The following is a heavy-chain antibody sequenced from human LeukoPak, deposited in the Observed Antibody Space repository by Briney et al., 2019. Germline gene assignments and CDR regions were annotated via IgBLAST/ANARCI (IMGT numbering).Heavy chain of an antibody. CDR2: IYHSGST. J-gene: IGHJ4*02. V-gene: IGHV4-39*01. Sequence: SETLSLTCTVSGGSFITSNYYWAWIRQPPGKGLEWIGSIYHSGSTHYNPSLKSRVTISADTSKNRFSLKLTSVTAADAAVYYCASGTRYNPFDYWGQGTRVTVSS. D-gene: IGHD3-16*02. CDR3: ASGTRYNPFDY. CDR1: GGSFITSNYY.